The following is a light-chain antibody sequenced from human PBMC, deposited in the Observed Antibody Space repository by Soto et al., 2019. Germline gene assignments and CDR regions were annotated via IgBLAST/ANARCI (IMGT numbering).Light chain of an antibody. Sequence: QSVLTQPPSVSAAPGQKVTISCSGSSSHIGNNYVSWYQQLPGTAPKLLIYDDNKRPSGIPDRFSGSKSGTSATLGITGLQTGDEADYYCGTWDSSLSAYVFGPGTKVTVL. V-gene: IGLV1-51*01. CDR2: DDN. J-gene: IGLJ1*01. CDR1: SSHIGNNY. CDR3: GTWDSSLSAYV.